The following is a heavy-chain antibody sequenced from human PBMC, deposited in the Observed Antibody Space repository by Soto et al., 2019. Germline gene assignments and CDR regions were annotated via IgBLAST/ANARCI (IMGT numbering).Heavy chain of an antibody. CDR2: IYYSGST. D-gene: IGHD2-15*01. CDR1: GGSISSGGYY. Sequence: QVQLQESGPGLVKPSQTLSLTCTVSGGSISSGGYYWSWIRQHPGKGLEWIGYIYYSGSTYYNPSRKSRVTISVDTFKNQFSLKLSSVTAADTAVYYCARGVVVAATHFDNWGQGTLVTVSS. J-gene: IGHJ4*02. CDR3: ARGVVVAATHFDN. V-gene: IGHV4-31*03.